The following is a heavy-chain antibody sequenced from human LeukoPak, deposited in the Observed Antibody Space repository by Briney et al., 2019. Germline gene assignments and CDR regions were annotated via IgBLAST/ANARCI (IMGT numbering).Heavy chain of an antibody. CDR1: RLTVYTNY. V-gene: IGHV3-66*01. Sequence: GGSLRLSSAASRLTVYTNYMNWVRQAPGKGLEWLSVITSGGSTYYADSVKGRFNISRDNSKNTLYLQMNSLRAEDTAVYYCARESFGGSFDYWGQGTLVTVSS. CDR2: ITSGGST. D-gene: IGHD2-15*01. J-gene: IGHJ4*02. CDR3: ARESFGGSFDY.